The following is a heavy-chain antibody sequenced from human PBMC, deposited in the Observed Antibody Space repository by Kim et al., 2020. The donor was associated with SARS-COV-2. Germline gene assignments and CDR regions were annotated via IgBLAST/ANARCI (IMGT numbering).Heavy chain of an antibody. CDR3: AREGTGSYDY. V-gene: IGHV4-34*01. D-gene: IGHD3-10*01. J-gene: IGHJ4*02. Sequence: TTNTPPLKSRVTIAVDTSKNQLSLRRSSVTAANTAVYYCAREGTGSYDYWGQGALVTVSS. CDR2: T.